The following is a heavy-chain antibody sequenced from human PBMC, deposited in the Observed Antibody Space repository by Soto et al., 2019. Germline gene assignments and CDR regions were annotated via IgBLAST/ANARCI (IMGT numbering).Heavy chain of an antibody. J-gene: IGHJ6*02. V-gene: IGHV1-69*01. CDR1: GGTFSSYV. CDR2: IIPTFGTA. D-gene: IGHD1-26*01. CDR3: ASGRATLRGHYYYYGMDV. Sequence: QVQLVQSGAEVKKPGSSVKVSCKASGGTFSSYVISWVRQAPGQGLEWMGGIIPTFGTANYAQKFQGRVTITADESTSTAYMELSSLRSEDTAVYYCASGRATLRGHYYYYGMDVWGQGTTVTVSS.